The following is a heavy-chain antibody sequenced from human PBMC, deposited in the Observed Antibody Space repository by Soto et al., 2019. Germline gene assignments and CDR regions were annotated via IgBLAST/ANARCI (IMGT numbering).Heavy chain of an antibody. CDR3: TRVPTPVPAAIDI. Sequence: EVQLVESGGGLVQPGGSLRLSCTASGFTFSDYYMDWVRQAPGKGLDWVGSIRNEANSYTAVYAESVTGRFTMSRDDSMILSYLQIDSMKTENTAVYYCTRVPTPVPAAIDIWGQGTIVSVSS. J-gene: IGHJ3*02. V-gene: IGHV3-72*01. D-gene: IGHD2-15*01. CDR1: GFTFSDYY. CDR2: IRNEANSYTA.